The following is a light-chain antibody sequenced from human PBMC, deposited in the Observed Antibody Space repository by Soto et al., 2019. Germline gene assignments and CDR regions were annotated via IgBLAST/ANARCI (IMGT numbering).Light chain of an antibody. Sequence: QSVLTQPASVSGLPGQSITISCTGTSNDVGGYDYVSWYQQHPGKAPKLMIYDVSSRPSGVSNRFSGSKSGNTASLTISGLQPEDEADYYCSSYTGTSTKLFGGGTKLTVL. V-gene: IGLV2-14*03. CDR1: SNDVGGYDY. J-gene: IGLJ2*01. CDR2: DVS. CDR3: SSYTGTSTKL.